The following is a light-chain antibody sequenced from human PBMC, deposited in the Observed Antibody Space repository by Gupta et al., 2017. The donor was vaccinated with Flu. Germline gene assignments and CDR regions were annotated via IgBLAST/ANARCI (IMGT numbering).Light chain of an antibody. Sequence: DIQMTQSPSTLSASVGDRVTITCRASQSISSWLAWYQQKPGKAPKLLIYKASSLESGVPSRFSGSGSWTEFTLTISSLQPDDFATYYCQQYNSYSPETFGQGTKVKIK. CDR3: QQYNSYSPET. J-gene: IGKJ1*01. V-gene: IGKV1-5*03. CDR1: QSISSW. CDR2: KAS.